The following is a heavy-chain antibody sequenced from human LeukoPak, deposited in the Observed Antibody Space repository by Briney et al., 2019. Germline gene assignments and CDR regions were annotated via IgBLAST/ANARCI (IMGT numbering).Heavy chain of an antibody. CDR2: INPSGGST. V-gene: IGHV1-46*01. Sequence: VGSVKVSCKASGYTFTSYYMHWVRQAPGQGREWMGVINPSGGSTSYAQKFQGRVTMTSDMSTSTVYMELSSLRSEDTAVYYCARGLRVVITTVWGRGTLVTVSS. D-gene: IGHD3-22*01. CDR3: ARGLRVVITTV. J-gene: IGHJ4*02. CDR1: GYTFTSYY.